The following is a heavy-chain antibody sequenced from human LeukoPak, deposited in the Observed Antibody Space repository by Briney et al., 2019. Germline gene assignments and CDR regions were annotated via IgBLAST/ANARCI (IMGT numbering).Heavy chain of an antibody. J-gene: IGHJ6*02. Sequence: PGRSLRLSCAASGFTFSSYGMHWVRQAPGKGLEWVAVISYDGSNKYYADSVKGRFTISRDNSKNTLYLQMNSLRAEDTAVYYCARNDGYSSSWYYYYYYGMDVWGQGTTVTVSS. CDR1: GFTFSSYG. D-gene: IGHD6-13*01. CDR2: ISYDGSNK. V-gene: IGHV3-30*03. CDR3: ARNDGYSSSWYYYYYYGMDV.